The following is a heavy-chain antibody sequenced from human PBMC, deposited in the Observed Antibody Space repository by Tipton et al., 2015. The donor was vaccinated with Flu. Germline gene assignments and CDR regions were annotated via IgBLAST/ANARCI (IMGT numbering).Heavy chain of an antibody. V-gene: IGHV4-34*01. Sequence: TLSLTCAVYGGSFSGYYWSWIRQPPGKGLEWIGEINHSGSTNYNPSLKSRVTISVDTSKNQFSLKLNYVTAADTAVYYCARLTIFGVVIRGNYYCYMDVWGKGTTVTVSS. D-gene: IGHD3-3*01. CDR1: GGSFSGYY. J-gene: IGHJ6*03. CDR3: ARLTIFGVVIRGNYYCYMDV. CDR2: INHSGST.